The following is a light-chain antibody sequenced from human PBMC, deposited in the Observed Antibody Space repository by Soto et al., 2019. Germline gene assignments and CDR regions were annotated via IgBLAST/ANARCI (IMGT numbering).Light chain of an antibody. J-gene: IGKJ1*01. Sequence: EIVMTQSPATLSVSPGERATLSCRASQSVSSNLAWYQQKPGQAPRLLIYGASTRATGIPARFSCSGSGTDFTLTISSLQSQDIAVYYCQQYNNWPPWTFGQGTKVEIK. CDR3: QQYNNWPPWT. CDR1: QSVSSN. CDR2: GAS. V-gene: IGKV3-15*01.